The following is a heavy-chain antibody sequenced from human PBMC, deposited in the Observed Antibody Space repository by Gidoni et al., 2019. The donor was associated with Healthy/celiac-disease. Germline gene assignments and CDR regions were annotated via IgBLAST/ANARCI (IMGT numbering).Heavy chain of an antibody. J-gene: IGHJ3*02. V-gene: IGHV3-15*01. Sequence: EVQLVESGGGLVKPGGSLRLSCAASGFTFSNAWMRWVRQAPGKGLEWVGRIKSKTDGGTTDYAAPVKGRFTISRDDSKNTLYLQTNSLKTEDTAVYYCTTDLEYSTIVVVINKIDAFDIWGQGTMVTVSS. CDR3: TTDLEYSTIVVVINKIDAFDI. D-gene: IGHD3-22*01. CDR2: IKSKTDGGTT. CDR1: GFTFSNAW.